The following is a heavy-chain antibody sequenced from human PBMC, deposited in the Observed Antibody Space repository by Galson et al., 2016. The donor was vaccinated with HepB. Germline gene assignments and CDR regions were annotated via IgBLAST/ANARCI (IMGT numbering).Heavy chain of an antibody. D-gene: IGHD3-10*01. CDR2: ISGNGGST. Sequence: LRLSCAASGFTFSRYAMSWVRQAPGKGLEWVSTISGNGGSTYYADSVKGRFTISTDNSKNTLYLQMNGLRADDTAVYYCAKIIMVQGGFYFYGMNVWGQGTTVTVSS. V-gene: IGHV3-23*01. J-gene: IGHJ6*02. CDR1: GFTFSRYA. CDR3: AKIIMVQGGFYFYGMNV.